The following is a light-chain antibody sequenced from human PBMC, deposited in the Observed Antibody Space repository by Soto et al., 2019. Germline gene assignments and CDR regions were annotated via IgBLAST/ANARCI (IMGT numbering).Light chain of an antibody. CDR3: SSYTSSSTVV. J-gene: IGLJ2*01. CDR1: SSDVGGYNY. Sequence: SALTQPASVSGSPGQSITISCTGTSSDVGGYNYVSWYQQHPGKAPKLMIYDVSNRPSGVSNRFSGSKSGNTASLTISGLQAEDEADYYCSSYTSSSTVVFAGGTQLTVL. V-gene: IGLV2-14*01. CDR2: DVS.